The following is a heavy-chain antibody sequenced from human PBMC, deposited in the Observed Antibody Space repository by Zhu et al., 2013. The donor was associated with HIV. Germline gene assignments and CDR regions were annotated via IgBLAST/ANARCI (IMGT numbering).Heavy chain of an antibody. D-gene: IGHD2-15*01. CDR1: GYNFNSYY. V-gene: IGHV1-2*02. CDR2: INPNSGGT. CDR3: AKIVMAGYGD. J-gene: IGHJ4*02. Sequence: QLLQSGTEVRKPGASVKLSCKAYGYNFNSYYVHWVRQAPGQGLEWMGWINPNSGGTNYAQKFQGRVTMTRDTSIRTAYMELSRLRSDDTAVYYCAKIVMAGYGDWGQGTLVTVSS.